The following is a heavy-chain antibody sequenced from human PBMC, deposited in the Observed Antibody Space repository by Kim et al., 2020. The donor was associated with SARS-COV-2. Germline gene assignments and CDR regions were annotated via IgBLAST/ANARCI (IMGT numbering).Heavy chain of an antibody. CDR3: ARDIPYYYGSGSYSRRMDV. V-gene: IGHV4-59*13. CDR2: IYYSGST. CDR1: GGSISSYY. D-gene: IGHD3-10*01. Sequence: SETLSLTCTVSGGSISSYYWSWIRQPPGKGLEWIGYIYYSGSTNYNPSLKSRVTISVDTSKNQFSLKLSSVTAADTAMYYCARDIPYYYGSGSYSRRMDVWGQGTTVTVSS. J-gene: IGHJ6*02.